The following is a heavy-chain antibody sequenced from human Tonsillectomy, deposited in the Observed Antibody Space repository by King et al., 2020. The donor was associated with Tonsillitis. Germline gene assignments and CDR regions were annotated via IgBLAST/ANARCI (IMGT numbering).Heavy chain of an antibody. V-gene: IGHV3-30*02. CDR2: IRYDGSKK. CDR3: AREYYDSTGYYYFFDY. Sequence: VQLVESGGGVVQPGGSLRLSCAASGFTFNIYGMHWVRQAPGKGLEWVAFIRYDGSKKYYADSVKGRFTISRDNSKNTLYLQMNSMRAEDTAVFYCAREYYDSTGYYYFFDYWGQGTLVTVSS. J-gene: IGHJ4*02. D-gene: IGHD3-22*01. CDR1: GFTFNIYG.